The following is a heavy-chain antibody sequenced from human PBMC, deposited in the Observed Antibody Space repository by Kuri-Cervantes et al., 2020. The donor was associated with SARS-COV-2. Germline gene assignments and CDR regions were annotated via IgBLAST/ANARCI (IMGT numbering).Heavy chain of an antibody. Sequence: GSLRLSCAASGFTFSGHWIHWVRQAPGKGLEWVSAISGSGGSTYYADSVKGRFTISRDNSKNSLYLRMNSLRAEDTALYYCAKDFSLAFWGQGTLVTVSS. CDR1: GFTFSGHW. CDR3: AKDFSLAF. CDR2: ISGSGGST. J-gene: IGHJ4*02. V-gene: IGHV3-43*02. D-gene: IGHD6-13*01.